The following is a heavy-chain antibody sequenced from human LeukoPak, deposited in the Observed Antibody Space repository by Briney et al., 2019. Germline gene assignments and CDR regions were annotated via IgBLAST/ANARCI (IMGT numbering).Heavy chain of an antibody. D-gene: IGHD2-21*02. Sequence: ASVKVSCKVSGYTLTELSMHWVRQAPGKGLEWMGGFDPEDGETIYAQKFQGRVTMTEDTSTDTAYMELSSLRSEDTAVYYCATGPAYCGGDCLPDYWGQGTLVTVSS. CDR2: FDPEDGET. CDR3: ATGPAYCGGDCLPDY. V-gene: IGHV1-24*01. J-gene: IGHJ4*02. CDR1: GYTLTELS.